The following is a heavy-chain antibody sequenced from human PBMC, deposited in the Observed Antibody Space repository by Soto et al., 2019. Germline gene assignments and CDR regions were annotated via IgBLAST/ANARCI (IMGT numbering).Heavy chain of an antibody. CDR3: ARRRDCSGGSCYFVSYYYYGMDV. V-gene: IGHV1-69*13. CDR1: GGTFSSYA. Sequence: VASVKVSCKASGGTFSSYAISWVRQAPGQGLEWMGGIIPIFGTANYAQKFQGRVTITADESTSTAYMELSSLRSEDTAVYYCARRRDCSGGSCYFVSYYYYGMDVWGQGTTVTVSS. J-gene: IGHJ6*02. D-gene: IGHD2-15*01. CDR2: IIPIFGTA.